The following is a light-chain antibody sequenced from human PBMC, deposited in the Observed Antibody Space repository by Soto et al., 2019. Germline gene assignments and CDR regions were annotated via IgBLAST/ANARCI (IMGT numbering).Light chain of an antibody. CDR3: SSYTTSSTRV. V-gene: IGLV2-14*01. J-gene: IGLJ1*01. CDR1: SSDIGIYNY. Sequence: QSVLTQPASVSGSPGQSIAISCTGSSSDIGIYNYVSWYQQHPGKVPKLIIYEVTNRPSGVSTRFSGSKSGNTASLTISGLQAEDEADYYCSSYTTSSTRVFGPGTKVTVL. CDR2: EVT.